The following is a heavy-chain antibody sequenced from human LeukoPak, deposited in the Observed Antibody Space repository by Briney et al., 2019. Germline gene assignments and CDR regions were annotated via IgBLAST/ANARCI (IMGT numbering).Heavy chain of an antibody. J-gene: IGHJ4*02. V-gene: IGHV3-23*01. D-gene: IGHD3-9*01. CDR1: GFTFTSYV. CDR3: ARYDSHYVDY. CDR2: ISGSGGST. Sequence: GGSLRLSCAASGFTFTSYVMSWVRQAPGKGLEWVSTISGSGGSTYYADSVKGRFTISRDNAKNTLYLQMNSLRAEDTAVYYCARYDSHYVDYWGQGTLVTVSS.